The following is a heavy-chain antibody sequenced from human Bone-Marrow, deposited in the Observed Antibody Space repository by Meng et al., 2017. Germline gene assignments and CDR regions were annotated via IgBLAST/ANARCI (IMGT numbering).Heavy chain of an antibody. CDR2: TYFRSKWYN. V-gene: IGHV6-1*01. J-gene: IGHJ4*02. CDR3: TRSYYGDYVDY. Sequence: QVHLEQSGPGLLKASQALSLTCALSGDSVSSNSAAWNWIRQSPSRSLEWLGRTYFRSKWYNDYALSVRSRVTVHPDPSRNQFSLQLNSVTPEDTAIYYCTRSYYGDYVDYWGQGSLVTVSS. D-gene: IGHD4-17*01. CDR1: GDSVSSNSAA.